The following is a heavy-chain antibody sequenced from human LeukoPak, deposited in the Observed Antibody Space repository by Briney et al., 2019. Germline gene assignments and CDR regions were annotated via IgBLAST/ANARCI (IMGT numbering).Heavy chain of an antibody. CDR3: ARDLQVVPAATSNYYGMDV. CDR2: IKSKTDGGTT. CDR1: GFTFSNAW. J-gene: IGHJ6*02. Sequence: GGSLRLSCAASGFTFSNAWMSWVRQAPGKGLEWVGRIKSKTDGGTTDYAAPVKGRFTISRDDSKNTLYLQMNSLRAEDTAVYYCARDLQVVPAATSNYYGMDVWGQGTTVTVSS. V-gene: IGHV3-15*05. D-gene: IGHD2-2*01.